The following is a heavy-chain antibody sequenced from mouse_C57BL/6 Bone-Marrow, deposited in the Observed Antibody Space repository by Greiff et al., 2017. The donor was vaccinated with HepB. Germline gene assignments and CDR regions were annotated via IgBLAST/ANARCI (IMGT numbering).Heavy chain of an antibody. CDR2: IDPSDSYT. D-gene: IGHD2-4*01. J-gene: IGHJ3*01. CDR3: ARHYYDYDEGFAY. CDR1: GYTFTSYW. Sequence: VQLQQPGAELVMPGASVKLSCKASGYTFTSYWMHWVKQRPGQGLEWIGEIDPSDSYTNYNQKFKGKSTLTVDKSSSTAYMQLSSLTSEDSAVYYCARHYYDYDEGFAYWGQGTLVTVFA. V-gene: IGHV1-69*01.